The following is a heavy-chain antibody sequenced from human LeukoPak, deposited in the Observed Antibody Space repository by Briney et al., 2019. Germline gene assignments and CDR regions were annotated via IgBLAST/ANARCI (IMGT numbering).Heavy chain of an antibody. CDR1: GGSHSSTTFY. D-gene: IGHD2-15*01. CDR2: IYYRGSA. J-gene: IGHJ4*02. CDR3: ARSWWPDFDH. V-gene: IGHV4-39*01. Sequence: SETLSLTCTVSGGSHSSTTFYWGWIRQPPGKGLEWIGSIYYRGSAYYSPSLKSRVTISVDASKNQFSLNLRSVTAADTAVYYCARSWWPDFDHRGQGTLVTVSS.